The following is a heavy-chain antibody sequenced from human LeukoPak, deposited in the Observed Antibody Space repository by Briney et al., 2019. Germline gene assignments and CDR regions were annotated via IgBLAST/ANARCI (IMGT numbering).Heavy chain of an antibody. V-gene: IGHV1-18*01. D-gene: IGHD4-17*01. J-gene: IGHJ5*02. CDR2: ISGYNGNT. CDR3: AGDYGDLNWFDP. Sequence: ASVKVSCKTSGYNFARFGVTRVRQAPGQGLEWLGWISGYNGNTDYAQKFQGRVTITADTSTTTVFMELKGIRLAHTAMYFCAGDYGDLNWFDPWGLGTQVTVSS. CDR1: GYNFARFG.